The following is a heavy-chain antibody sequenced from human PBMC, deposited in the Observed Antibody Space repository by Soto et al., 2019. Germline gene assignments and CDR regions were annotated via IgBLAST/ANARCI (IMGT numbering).Heavy chain of an antibody. D-gene: IGHD3-22*01. Sequence: GGSLRLSCAASGFTFSSYAISWVRQAPGKGLEWVSAISGSGSSTYYADSVRGRFTISRDNSKNTLYLQMNSLRAEDTAVYYCAKDSSGYPGGYFDYWGQGTLVTVSS. CDR3: AKDSSGYPGGYFDY. CDR1: GFTFSSYA. V-gene: IGHV3-23*01. CDR2: ISGSGSST. J-gene: IGHJ4*02.